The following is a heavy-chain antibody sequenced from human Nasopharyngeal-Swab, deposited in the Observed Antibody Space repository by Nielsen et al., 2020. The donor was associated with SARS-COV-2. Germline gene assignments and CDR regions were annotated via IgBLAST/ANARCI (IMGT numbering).Heavy chain of an antibody. Sequence: SETLSLTCTVSGGSISSYYWSWIRQPPGKGLEWIGYIYYSGSTNYNPSLKSRVTISVDTSKNHFSLKLSSVSAADTAVYYCAREGGYDPFDYWGQGTLVTVSS. V-gene: IGHV4-59*01. D-gene: IGHD5-12*01. J-gene: IGHJ4*02. CDR2: IYYSGST. CDR3: AREGGYDPFDY. CDR1: GGSISSYY.